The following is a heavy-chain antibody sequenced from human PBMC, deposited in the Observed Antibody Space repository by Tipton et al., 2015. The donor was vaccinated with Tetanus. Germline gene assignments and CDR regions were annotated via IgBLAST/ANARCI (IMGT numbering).Heavy chain of an antibody. V-gene: IGHV4-31*03. D-gene: IGHD3/OR15-3a*01. CDR3: ARWTASGKGAFDI. CDR1: GGSIRSGGFY. CDR2: IYYTGST. Sequence: TLSLTCTVSGGSIRSGGFYWSWIRQHPVKGLEWIGYIYYTGSTYYNPSLKSRVTISEDTSKNQFSLKLSSVIAADTAMYYCARWTASGKGAFDIWGQGTMVTVSS. J-gene: IGHJ3*02.